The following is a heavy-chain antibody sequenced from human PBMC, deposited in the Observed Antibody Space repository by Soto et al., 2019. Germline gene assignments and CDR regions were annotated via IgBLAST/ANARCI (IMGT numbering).Heavy chain of an antibody. Sequence: GASVKVSCKASGYTFTGYYMHWVRQAPGQGLEWMGWINPNSGGTNYAQKFQGWVTMTRDTSISTAYMELSRLRSDDTAVYYCARECFDSSSTGVFWDYWGQGTLVTVSS. CDR2: INPNSGGT. D-gene: IGHD6-6*01. J-gene: IGHJ4*02. CDR1: GYTFTGYY. CDR3: ARECFDSSSTGVFWDY. V-gene: IGHV1-2*04.